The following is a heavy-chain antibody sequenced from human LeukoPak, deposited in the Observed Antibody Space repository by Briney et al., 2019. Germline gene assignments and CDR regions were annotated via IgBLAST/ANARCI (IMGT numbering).Heavy chain of an antibody. Sequence: PGRSLRLSCAASGFTFSSYAMHWVRQAPGKGLEWVAVISYDGSNKYYADSAKGRFTISRDNSKNTLYLQMNSLRAEDTAVYYCARDRGGSYGDYIYYGMDVWGKGTTVTVSS. D-gene: IGHD4-17*01. CDR1: GFTFSSYA. V-gene: IGHV3-30*04. CDR3: ARDRGGSYGDYIYYGMDV. CDR2: ISYDGSNK. J-gene: IGHJ6*04.